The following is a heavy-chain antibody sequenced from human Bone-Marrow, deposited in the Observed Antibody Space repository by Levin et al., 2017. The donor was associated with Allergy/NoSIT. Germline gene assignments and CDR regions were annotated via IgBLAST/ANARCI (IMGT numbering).Heavy chain of an antibody. J-gene: IGHJ4*02. CDR3: ARVYTEGASARPDF. CDR1: GFTFSDYY. Sequence: GGSLRLSCAASGFTFSDYYMAWIRQAPGKGLEWVSFINGDGSTIFYADSMKGRLTISRDNAKKSLYLQMNSLRAEDTAIYFCARVYTEGASARPDFWGQGSRVTVSS. CDR2: INGDGSTI. D-gene: IGHD1-14*01. V-gene: IGHV3-11*01.